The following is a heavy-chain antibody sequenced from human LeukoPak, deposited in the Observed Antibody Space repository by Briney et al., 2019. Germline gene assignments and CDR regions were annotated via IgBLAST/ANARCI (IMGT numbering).Heavy chain of an antibody. V-gene: IGHV3-7*01. CDR1: GFTFSSYG. CDR3: ARAGRQWLVQFDY. CDR2: IKQDGSEK. Sequence: GGSLRLSCAASGFTFSSYGMHWVRQAPGKGLEWVANIKQDGSEKYYVDSVKGRFTISRDNAKNSLYLQMNSLRAEDTAVYYCARAGRQWLVQFDYWGQGTLVTVSS. J-gene: IGHJ4*02. D-gene: IGHD6-19*01.